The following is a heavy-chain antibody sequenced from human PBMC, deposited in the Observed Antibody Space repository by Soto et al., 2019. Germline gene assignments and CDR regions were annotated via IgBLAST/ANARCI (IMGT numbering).Heavy chain of an antibody. CDR2: INHSGST. CDR1: GGSFSGYY. V-gene: IGHV4-34*01. D-gene: IGHD2-8*02. Sequence: QVQLQQWGAGLLKPSETLSLTCAVYGGSFSGYYWTWIRQPPGTGLAWIGEINHSGSTNYNPSLKSRVTISVDTSKNQFSLKLTSVTAADTAVYYCAREKSTGLFDYWGQGTLVTVSS. CDR3: AREKSTGLFDY. J-gene: IGHJ4*02.